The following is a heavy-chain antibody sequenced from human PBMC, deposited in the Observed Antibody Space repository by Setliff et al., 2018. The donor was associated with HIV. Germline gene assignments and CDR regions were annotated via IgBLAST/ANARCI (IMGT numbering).Heavy chain of an antibody. CDR1: GGTFSSYA. D-gene: IGHD3-22*01. V-gene: IGHV1-69*06. CDR2: IIPIFGTA. J-gene: IGHJ6*03. Sequence: SVKVSCKASGGTFSSYAISWVRQAPGQGLEWMGGIIPIFGTANYAQKFQGRLTITADKSTSTAYMELGSLRSEDTAVYYCARAADSYDTTNYHFTYYYYMDVWGKGTTVTVSS. CDR3: ARAADSYDTTNYHFTYYYYMDV.